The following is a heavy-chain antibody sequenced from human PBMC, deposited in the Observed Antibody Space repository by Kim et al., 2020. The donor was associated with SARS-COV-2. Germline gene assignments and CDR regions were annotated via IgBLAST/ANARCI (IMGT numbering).Heavy chain of an antibody. D-gene: IGHD6-19*01. CDR2: ISGDGGST. V-gene: IGHV3-43*02. Sequence: GGSLRLSCAASGFTFDDYAMHWVRQAPGKGLEWVSLISGDGGSTYYADSVKGRFTIPRDNSKNSLYLQMNSLRTEDTALYYCAKEGDIAVADSYYCYYGMDLCRQGTTDTVS. CDR3: AKEGDIAVADSYYCYYGMDL. CDR1: GFTFDDYA. J-gene: IGHJ6*02.